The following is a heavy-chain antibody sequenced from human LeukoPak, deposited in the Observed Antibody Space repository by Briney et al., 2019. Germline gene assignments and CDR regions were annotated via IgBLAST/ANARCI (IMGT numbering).Heavy chain of an antibody. CDR1: GFTFSSYA. D-gene: IGHD3-3*01. V-gene: IGHV3-30-3*01. J-gene: IGHJ4*02. CDR3: ARVLRITIFGVVIMGGHFDY. CDR2: ISYDGSNK. Sequence: PGGSLRLSCAASGFTFSSYAMHWVRQAPGKGLEWVAVISYDGSNKYYADSVKGRFTISRGNSKNTLYLQMNSLRAEDTAVYYCARVLRITIFGVVIMGGHFDYWGQGTLVTVSS.